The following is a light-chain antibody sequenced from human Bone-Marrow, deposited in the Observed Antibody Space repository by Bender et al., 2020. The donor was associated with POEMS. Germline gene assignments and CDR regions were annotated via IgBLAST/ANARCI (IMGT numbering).Light chain of an antibody. CDR1: SPNIGRNT. J-gene: IGLJ2*01. Sequence: QSVLTQPPSASGSPGQRVTISCSGSSPNIGRNTVMWYQQVPGTAPKLLIYSDYQRPSGVPDRFSGSKSGTSASLVISGLLSGDEADYYCAAWDDSLNGHVFGGGTKLTVL. CDR3: AAWDDSLNGHV. V-gene: IGLV1-44*01. CDR2: SDY.